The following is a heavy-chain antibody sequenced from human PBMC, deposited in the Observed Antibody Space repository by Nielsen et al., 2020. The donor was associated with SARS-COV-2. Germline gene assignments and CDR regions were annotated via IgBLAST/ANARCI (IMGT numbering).Heavy chain of an antibody. D-gene: IGHD2-15*01. CDR2: RSHDGNT. Sequence: SETLSLTCTVSGDSITFSGSYWTWIRHHPLRGLEWLGHRSHDGNTYSNPSLESRLIISVDTSENQFSLRLNSVTAADTAIYFCVRGAAWFDPWGQGTRVTVSS. J-gene: IGHJ5*02. CDR3: VRGAAWFDP. CDR1: GDSITFSGSY. V-gene: IGHV4-31*03.